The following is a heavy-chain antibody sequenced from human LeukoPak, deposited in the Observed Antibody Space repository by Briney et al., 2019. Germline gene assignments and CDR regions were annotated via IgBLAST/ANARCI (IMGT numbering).Heavy chain of an antibody. V-gene: IGHV3-7*03. CDR2: IKEDGSQK. CDR1: GFSFSTYW. Sequence: GGSLRLSCAPSGFSFSTYWMSWVRQAPGKGLEWVANIKEDGSQKYYVDSVKGRFTIFRDNAKNSLSLQMNSLRADDTAVYYCTRGHHGLEYWGQGTLVTVSS. D-gene: IGHD1-14*01. J-gene: IGHJ4*02. CDR3: TRGHHGLEY.